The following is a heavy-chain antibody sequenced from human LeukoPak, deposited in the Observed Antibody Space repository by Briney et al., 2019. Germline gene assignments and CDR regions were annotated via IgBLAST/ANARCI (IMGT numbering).Heavy chain of an antibody. CDR2: IFRDGST. Sequence: PGESLRLSCAASGFAVSSYYMSWVRQAPGKGLEWVSAIFRDGSTSHADSVKGRFTISRDNSRNTVYLQMNSLRAEDTAIHYCATETWNDWGQGTLVTVSS. V-gene: IGHV3-53*01. J-gene: IGHJ4*02. CDR1: GFAVSSYY. D-gene: IGHD1-1*01. CDR3: ATETWND.